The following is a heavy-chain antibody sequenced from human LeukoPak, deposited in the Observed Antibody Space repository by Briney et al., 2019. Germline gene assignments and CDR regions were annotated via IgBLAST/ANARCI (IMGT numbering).Heavy chain of an antibody. J-gene: IGHJ4*02. CDR1: GYTFTSYG. Sequence: VASVKVSCKASGYTFTSYGISWVRQAPGQGLEWMGWISAYNGNTNYAQKLQGRVTMTTDTSTSTAYMELRSLRSDDTAVYYCARDLRVGVVFGDVERFDYWGQGTLVTVSS. V-gene: IGHV1-18*01. CDR3: ARDLRVGVVFGDVERFDY. CDR2: ISAYNGNT. D-gene: IGHD3-10*02.